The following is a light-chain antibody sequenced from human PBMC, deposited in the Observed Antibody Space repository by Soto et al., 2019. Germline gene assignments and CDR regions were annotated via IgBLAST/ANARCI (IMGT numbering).Light chain of an antibody. Sequence: IVMTQSPATLSVSPGEGATLSCRASQSVISKLAWYQQKPGQAPRLLIYGASTRATGIPARFRGSGSGTEFTLIISSLQSEDSAVYYCQQYNSWLWTFGQGTKVDI. CDR2: GAS. CDR1: QSVISK. J-gene: IGKJ1*01. V-gene: IGKV3-15*01. CDR3: QQYNSWLWT.